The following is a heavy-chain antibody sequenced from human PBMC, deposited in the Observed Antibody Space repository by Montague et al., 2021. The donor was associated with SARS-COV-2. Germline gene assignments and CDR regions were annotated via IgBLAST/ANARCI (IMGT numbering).Heavy chain of an antibody. Sequence: SKTLSLTCTVSGGSISSSSYYWSWIRQPPGEGLEWIAEISHSGSTSYNPSLKSRVTISVDTSKNQFSLKLSSATAADTAVYYCARVPYRLLFVPRYYGMDVWGQGTTVTVSS. V-gene: IGHV4-39*07. CDR3: ARVPYRLLFVPRYYGMDV. CDR1: GGSISSSSYY. D-gene: IGHD2-2*01. J-gene: IGHJ6*02. CDR2: ISHSGST.